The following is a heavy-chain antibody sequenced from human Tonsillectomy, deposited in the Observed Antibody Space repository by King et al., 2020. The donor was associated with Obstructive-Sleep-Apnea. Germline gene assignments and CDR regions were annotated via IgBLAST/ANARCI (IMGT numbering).Heavy chain of an antibody. CDR3: AGDVGXGXYXXXX. V-gene: IGHV4-59*01. D-gene: IGHD1-26*01. CDR1: GGSISSYY. CDR2: IYYSGST. J-gene: IGHJ4*02. Sequence: QVQLQESGPGLVKPSETLSLTCTVSGGSISSYYWSWIRQPPGKGLEWIGYIYYSGSTNYNPSLKSRVTISVDTSKNQFSLKLSSVTAADTAVYYCAGDVGXGXYXXXXXXXGTLVTVSS.